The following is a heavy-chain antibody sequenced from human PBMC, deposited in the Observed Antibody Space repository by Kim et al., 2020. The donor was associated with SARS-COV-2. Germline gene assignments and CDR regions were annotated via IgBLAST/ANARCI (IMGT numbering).Heavy chain of an antibody. V-gene: IGHV4-39*01. CDR2: T. CDR3: AGPTDLTAMVR. Sequence: TYSNPSLKSRVSISVDTSKNQFSLKLSSVTAADTAVYYCAGPTDLTAMVRWGQGTLVTVSS. D-gene: IGHD5-18*01. J-gene: IGHJ4*02.